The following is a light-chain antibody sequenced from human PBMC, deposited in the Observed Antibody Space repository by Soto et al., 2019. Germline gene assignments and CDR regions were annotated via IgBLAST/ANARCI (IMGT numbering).Light chain of an antibody. CDR1: ESDSSN. J-gene: IGKJ3*01. Sequence: EAVMTQSPATLSVSPGERSTLSCRASESDSSNLAWYQQKPGQAPRLLIYDASTRATGIPARFSGSGSGTEFTLTISSLQSEDFAVYYCQQYNTWPLTFGPGTKVDIK. CDR2: DAS. V-gene: IGKV3-15*01. CDR3: QQYNTWPLT.